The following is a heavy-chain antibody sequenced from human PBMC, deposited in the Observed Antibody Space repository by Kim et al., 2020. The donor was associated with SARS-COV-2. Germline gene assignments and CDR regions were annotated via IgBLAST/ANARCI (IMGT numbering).Heavy chain of an antibody. CDR3: ARGITMGRGAPMDV. CDR2: ISGSGGST. Sequence: GGSLRLSCEASGFTFSSYAMAWVRQAPGKGLERVSAISGSGGSTYYADSVKGRFTISRDNSKNTLYLQMNSLRAEDTADFYCARGITMGRGAPMDVWGQGTTVTVS. CDR1: GFTFSSYA. V-gene: IGHV3-23*01. J-gene: IGHJ6*02. D-gene: IGHD3-10*01.